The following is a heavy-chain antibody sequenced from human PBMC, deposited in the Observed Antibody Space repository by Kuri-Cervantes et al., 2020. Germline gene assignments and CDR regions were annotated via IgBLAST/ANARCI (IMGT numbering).Heavy chain of an antibody. CDR2: INHSGST. D-gene: IGHD2-15*01. V-gene: IGHV4-39*07. J-gene: IGHJ4*02. CDR1: GGSISSGDYY. CDR3: ARGQEYCSGGSCRSYYFDY. Sequence: SETLSLTCTVSGGSISSGDYYWSWIRQPPGKGLEWIGEINHSGSTNYNPSLKSRVTISVDTSKNQFSLKLSSVTAADTAVYYCARGQEYCSGGSCRSYYFDYWGQGTLVTVSS.